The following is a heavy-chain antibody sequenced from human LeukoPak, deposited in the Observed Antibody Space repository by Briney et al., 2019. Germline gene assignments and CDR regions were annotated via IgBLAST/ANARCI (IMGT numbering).Heavy chain of an antibody. Sequence: TSETLSLICTVSGGSISSGTYYWGWIRQPPGKGLEWIGSIYYSGSTYYNPSLKSRVTISVDTSKNQFSLKLSSVTAADTAVYYCAMKWELEAFDIWGQGTMVTVSS. J-gene: IGHJ3*02. D-gene: IGHD1-26*01. CDR2: IYYSGST. CDR1: GGSISSGTYY. CDR3: AMKWELEAFDI. V-gene: IGHV4-39*07.